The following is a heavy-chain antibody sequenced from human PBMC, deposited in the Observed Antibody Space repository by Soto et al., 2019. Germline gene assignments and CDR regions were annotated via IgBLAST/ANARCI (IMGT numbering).Heavy chain of an antibody. CDR2: INWNGGST. J-gene: IGHJ6*03. CDR3: ARRGLSERLRFRYYYMDV. V-gene: IGHV3-20*01. D-gene: IGHD3-16*01. CDR1: GFTFDDYG. Sequence: GGSLRLSCAASGFTFDDYGMSWVRQAPGKGLEWVSGINWNGGSTGYADSVKGRFTISRDNAKNSLYLQMNSLRAEDTALYHCARRGLSERLRFRYYYMDVWGKGTTVTVSS.